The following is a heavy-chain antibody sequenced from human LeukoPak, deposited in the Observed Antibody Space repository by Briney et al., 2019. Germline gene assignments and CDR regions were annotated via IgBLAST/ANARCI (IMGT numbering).Heavy chain of an antibody. CDR1: GGSISSSNW. J-gene: IGHJ4*02. V-gene: IGHV4-4*02. CDR2: IYHSGST. CDR3: ARDKSADY. Sequence: SETLSLTCAVSGGSISSSNWWSWVRQPPGKGLEWIGEIYHSGSTNYNPSLKSRVTISVDTSKNRFSLKLSSVTAADTAVYYCARDKSADYWGQGTLITVSS.